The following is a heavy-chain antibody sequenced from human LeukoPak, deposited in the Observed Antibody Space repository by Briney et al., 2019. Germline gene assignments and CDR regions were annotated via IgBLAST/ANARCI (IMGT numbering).Heavy chain of an antibody. CDR3: SSRLSVLRSNNTPVDY. J-gene: IGHJ4*02. D-gene: IGHD4-17*01. V-gene: IGHV4-59*01. Sequence: SETLSLTCAVYGGSFSSYYWSWIRQPPGKGLEWSGNIYYSGSTNYNPSLKSRVTISVDTSKNQFSLKLSSVTAADTAVYFCSSRLSVLRSNNTPVDYWGQGTLVTVSS. CDR1: GGSFSSYY. CDR2: IYYSGST.